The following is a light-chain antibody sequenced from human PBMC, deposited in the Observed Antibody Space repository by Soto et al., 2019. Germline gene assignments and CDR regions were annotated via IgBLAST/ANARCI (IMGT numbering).Light chain of an antibody. Sequence: IQMTQSPSTLSASLGHRVTITRRASQSISSWLAWYQQKTGKAPNLLIYDASSLESGVPSRFSGSRYGTEFNLTISSLQPDDFATYYCQQYNSYSKAFGQGTKVDIK. J-gene: IGKJ1*01. V-gene: IGKV1-5*01. CDR3: QQYNSYSKA. CDR1: QSISSW. CDR2: DAS.